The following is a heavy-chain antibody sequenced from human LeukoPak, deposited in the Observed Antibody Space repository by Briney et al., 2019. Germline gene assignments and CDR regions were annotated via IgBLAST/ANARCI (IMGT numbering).Heavy chain of an antibody. Sequence: SETLSLTCTVSGDSIGSSNYYWGWIRQPPGKGLEWIGSIYYNGNTYYNPSLKSRVTISVDTSKNQFSLKLSSVTAADTAVYYCARSSSWYSGGWFDPWGQGTLVTVSS. CDR2: IYYNGNT. V-gene: IGHV4-39*01. CDR3: ARSSSWYSGGWFDP. CDR1: GDSIGSSNYY. D-gene: IGHD6-13*01. J-gene: IGHJ5*02.